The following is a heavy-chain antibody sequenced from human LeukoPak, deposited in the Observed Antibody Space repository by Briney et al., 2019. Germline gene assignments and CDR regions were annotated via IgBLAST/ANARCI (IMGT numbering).Heavy chain of an antibody. D-gene: IGHD1-7*01. J-gene: IGHJ4*02. Sequence: GGSLRLSCAASGFTFSSYAMSWVRQAPGKGLQWVSIISGSGTAKYNADSVKGRFTIARDNSKNTLYVQMNSLRAEDTAVYYCAKDERNWNYNLASQTYDWGQGTLVTVSS. V-gene: IGHV3-23*01. CDR2: ISGSGTAK. CDR1: GFTFSSYA. CDR3: AKDERNWNYNLASQTYD.